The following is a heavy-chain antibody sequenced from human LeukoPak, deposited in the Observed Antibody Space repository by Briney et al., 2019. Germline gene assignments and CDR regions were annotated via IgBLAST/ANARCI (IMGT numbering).Heavy chain of an antibody. V-gene: IGHV3-30*03. CDR1: GFTFSSYG. Sequence: GGSLRLSCAASGFTFSSYGMHWVRQAPGKGLEWVAVISYDGSNKYYADSVKGRFTISRDNSKNTLYLQMNSLTTEDTAVYYCGLGSGRSDFDYWGQGTLVTVSA. D-gene: IGHD3-10*01. CDR3: GLGSGRSDFDY. CDR2: ISYDGSNK. J-gene: IGHJ4*02.